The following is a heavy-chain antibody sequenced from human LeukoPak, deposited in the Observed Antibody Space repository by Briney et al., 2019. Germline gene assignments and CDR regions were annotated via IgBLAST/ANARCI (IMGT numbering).Heavy chain of an antibody. CDR2: MNPNSGNT. V-gene: IGHV1-8*01. D-gene: IGHD7-27*01. J-gene: IGHJ6*02. Sequence: ASVKVSCKASGYTFTSYDINWVRQATGQGLEWRGWMNPNSGNTGYAQKFQGRVTMTRNTSISTTYMELSSLRSEDTAVYYCAREGTGDQDYYYYGMDVWGQGTTVTVSS. CDR1: GYTFTSYD. CDR3: AREGTGDQDYYYYGMDV.